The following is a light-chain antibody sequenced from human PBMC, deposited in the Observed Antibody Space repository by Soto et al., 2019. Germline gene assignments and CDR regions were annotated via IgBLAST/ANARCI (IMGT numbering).Light chain of an antibody. J-gene: IGLJ1*01. Sequence: QSALTQPASVSGSPGQSITISCTGTSSDVGSYNLVSWYQQHPGKAPKLMIYEVSKRPSGVSNRFSGSKSGNTASLTISGLQAEDEDEYYCCSYAGSSAPLIFGTGTKLTVL. CDR2: EVS. V-gene: IGLV2-23*02. CDR1: SSDVGSYNL. CDR3: CSYAGSSAPLI.